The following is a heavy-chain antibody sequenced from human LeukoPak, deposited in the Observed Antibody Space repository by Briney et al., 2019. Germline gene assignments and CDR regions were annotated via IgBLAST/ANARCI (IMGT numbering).Heavy chain of an antibody. J-gene: IGHJ4*02. CDR2: ISSSSSYI. V-gene: IGHV3-21*01. CDR3: ARVNPSSTSCYPFDY. D-gene: IGHD2-2*01. Sequence: SEGSLRLSCAASGFTFSSYSMNWVRQAPGKGLEWVSSISSSSSYIYYADSVKGRFTISRDNAKNSLYLQMNSLRAEDTAVYYCARVNPSSTSCYPFDYWGQGTLVTVSS. CDR1: GFTFSSYS.